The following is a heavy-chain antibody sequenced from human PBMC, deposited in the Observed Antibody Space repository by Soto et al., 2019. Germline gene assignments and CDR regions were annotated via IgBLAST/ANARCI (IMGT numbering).Heavy chain of an antibody. V-gene: IGHV3-74*03. D-gene: IGHD2-21*02. CDR2: ISFDGTAT. Sequence: EVQLVESGGGLVQPGGSLRLSCAASGFSFSSSWMHWVRQAPGKGLVWVSRISFDGTATTSADAVKGRFIISRDNAKNTLLLQMHKLISYETDMYYSARERRLRGHPLDIWGQWKFVSVSS. CDR3: ARERRLRGHPLDI. CDR1: GFSFSSSW. J-gene: IGHJ3*02.